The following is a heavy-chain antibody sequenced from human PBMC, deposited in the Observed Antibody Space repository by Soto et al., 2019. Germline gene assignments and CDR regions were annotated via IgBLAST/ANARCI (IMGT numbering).Heavy chain of an antibody. Sequence: GGSLRLSCAASGFTFSSYAMHWVRQAPGKGLEWVAVISYDGSNKYYADSVKGRFTISRDNSKNTLYLQMNSLRAEDTAVYYCVVSWELLHAFDIWGQGTMVTVSS. CDR1: GFTFSSYA. J-gene: IGHJ3*02. D-gene: IGHD1-26*01. CDR3: VVSWELLHAFDI. V-gene: IGHV3-30-3*01. CDR2: ISYDGSNK.